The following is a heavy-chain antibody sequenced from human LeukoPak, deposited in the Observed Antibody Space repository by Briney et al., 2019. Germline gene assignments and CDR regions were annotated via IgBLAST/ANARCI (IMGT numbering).Heavy chain of an antibody. V-gene: IGHV3-53*01. CDR3: ARGGYSYGLDY. D-gene: IGHD5-18*01. CDR1: GFSVSTIY. Sequence: SGGSLRLSCAASGFSVSTIYMTWVRQAPGKGLEWVSLIYPAGGTHYADSVKGRFTISRDNSNNTLYLQMNSLRAEDAAVYYCARGGYSYGLDYWGQGTLVTVSS. CDR2: IYPAGGT. J-gene: IGHJ4*02.